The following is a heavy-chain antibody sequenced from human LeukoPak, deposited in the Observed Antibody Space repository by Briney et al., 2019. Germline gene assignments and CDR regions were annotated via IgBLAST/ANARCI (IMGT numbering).Heavy chain of an antibody. CDR1: GFTVSSNY. D-gene: IGHD3-22*01. J-gene: IGHJ2*01. CDR2: IYSGGST. CDR3: AREGGGMIDWYFDL. V-gene: IGHV3-53*01. Sequence: GGSLRLSCAASGFTVSSNYMSWVRQAPGKGLEWVSVIYSGGSTYYADSVKGRFTISRDNSKSTLYLQMNSLRAEDTAVYYCAREGGGMIDWYFDLWGRGTLVTVSS.